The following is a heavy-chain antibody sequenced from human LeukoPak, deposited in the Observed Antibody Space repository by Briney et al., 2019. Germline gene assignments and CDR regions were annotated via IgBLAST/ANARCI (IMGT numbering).Heavy chain of an antibody. Sequence: PGGSLRLSCAASGFTFSNYEFNGVRQAPGKGLEWVSYISGGGDTTYYADSVKGRFTISRDNARNSLYLQMNSLRVEDTAVYYCARETALCGGACHDYWGQGTLVTVSS. CDR2: ISGGGDTT. V-gene: IGHV3-48*03. CDR1: GFTFSNYE. J-gene: IGHJ4*02. D-gene: IGHD2-21*02. CDR3: ARETALCGGACHDY.